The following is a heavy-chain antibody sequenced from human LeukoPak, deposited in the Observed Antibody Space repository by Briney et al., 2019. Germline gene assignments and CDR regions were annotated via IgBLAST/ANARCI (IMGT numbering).Heavy chain of an antibody. Sequence: SVKVSCKASGGTFSSYAISWVRQAPGQGLEWMGGIIPIFGTANYAQKFQGRVTITTDESTSTAYMELSSLRSEDTAVYYCAVRYYYGSGSYYPDAFDIWGQGTMVTVSS. CDR3: AVRYYYGSGSYYPDAFDI. CDR2: IIPIFGTA. CDR1: GGTFSSYA. D-gene: IGHD3-10*01. J-gene: IGHJ3*02. V-gene: IGHV1-69*05.